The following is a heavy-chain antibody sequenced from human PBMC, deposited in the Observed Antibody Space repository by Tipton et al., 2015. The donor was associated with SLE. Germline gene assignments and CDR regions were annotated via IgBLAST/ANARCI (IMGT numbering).Heavy chain of an antibody. V-gene: IGHV4-61*10. CDR2: VYYSGST. CDR3: ARWRPLSGNEHWYFDL. D-gene: IGHD1-20*01. J-gene: IGHJ2*01. Sequence: TLSLTCTVSGDSISTGNYYWSWIRQPAGKGLEWIGAVYYSGSTSFNPSLRSRLTMSIDTSKTHFSLRLTSVTAADTAVYYCARWRPLSGNEHWYFDLWGRGTLVTVSS. CDR1: GDSISTGNYY.